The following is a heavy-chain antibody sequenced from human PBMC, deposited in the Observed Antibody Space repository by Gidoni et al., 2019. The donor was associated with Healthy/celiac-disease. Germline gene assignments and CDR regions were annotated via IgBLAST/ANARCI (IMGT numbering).Heavy chain of an antibody. CDR1: GFTFSSYG. CDR3: AKDFTTPVDY. J-gene: IGHJ4*02. Sequence: QVQLVESGGGVVQPGRSLRLSCAASGFTFSSYGMHWVRQAPGKGLEWVAVISYDGSNKYYADSVKGRFTISRDNSKNKLYLQMNSLRAEDTAVYYCAKDFTTPVDYWGQGTLVTVSS. CDR2: ISYDGSNK. D-gene: IGHD1-26*01. V-gene: IGHV3-30*18.